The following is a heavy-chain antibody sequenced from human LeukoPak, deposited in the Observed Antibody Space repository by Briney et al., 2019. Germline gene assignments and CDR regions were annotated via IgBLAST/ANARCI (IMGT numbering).Heavy chain of an antibody. CDR1: GGSVTTSYY. J-gene: IGHJ4*02. CDR3: GRSCVTLGWGNFDI. CDR2: NPHSGDT. V-gene: IGHV4-38-2*02. D-gene: IGHD2-8*02. Sequence: PSETLSLTCTVSGGSVTTSYYWGWLRQPPGKRLELIGSNPHSGDTYYNPSLNSRATISVDTSINQVSLKLSSVTTADTAVYYCGRSCVTLGWGNFDIWGQRTLGTVSP.